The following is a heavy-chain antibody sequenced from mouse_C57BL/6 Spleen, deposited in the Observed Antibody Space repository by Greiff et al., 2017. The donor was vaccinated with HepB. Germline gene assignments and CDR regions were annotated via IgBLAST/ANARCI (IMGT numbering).Heavy chain of an antibody. CDR1: GYSITSGYY. V-gene: IGHV3-6*01. J-gene: IGHJ4*01. CDR2: ISYDGSN. D-gene: IGHD4-1*01. Sequence: EVQLQQSGPGLVKPSQSLSLTCSVTGYSITSGYYWNWIRQFPGNKLEWMGYISYDGSNNYNPSLKNRISITRDTSKNQFFLKLNSVTTEDTATYYCASVWDDAMDYWGQGTSVTVSS. CDR3: ASVWDDAMDY.